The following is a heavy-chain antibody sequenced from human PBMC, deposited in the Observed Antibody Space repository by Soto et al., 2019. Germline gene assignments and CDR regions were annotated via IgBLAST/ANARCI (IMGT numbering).Heavy chain of an antibody. CDR3: ARVVIAAAGHLYYGMDV. CDR2: IYTSGCT. V-gene: IGHV4-4*07. D-gene: IGHD6-13*01. J-gene: IGHJ6*02. CDR1: GGSISSYY. Sequence: SETLSLTCTVSGGSISSYYWSWIRQPAGKGLEWIGRIYTSGCTNYNPSLKSRVTMSVDTSKNQFSLKLSSVTAADTAVYYCARVVIAAAGHLYYGMDVWGQGTTVTVSS.